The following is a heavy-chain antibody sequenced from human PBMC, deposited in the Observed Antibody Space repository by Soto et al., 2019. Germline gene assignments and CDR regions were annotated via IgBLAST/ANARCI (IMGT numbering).Heavy chain of an antibody. Sequence: QVQLVESGGGVVQPGRSLRLSCAASGFTFSSYAMHWVRQAPGKGLEWVAVISYDGSNKYYADSVKGRFTISRDNSKNTLYLQMNSVRAEDTAVYYCARAKATVTNPDYWGQGTLVTVSS. CDR3: ARAKATVTNPDY. CDR2: ISYDGSNK. J-gene: IGHJ4*02. D-gene: IGHD4-17*01. V-gene: IGHV3-30-3*01. CDR1: GFTFSSYA.